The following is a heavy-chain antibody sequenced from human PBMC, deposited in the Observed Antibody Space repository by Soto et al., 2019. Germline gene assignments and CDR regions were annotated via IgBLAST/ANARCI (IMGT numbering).Heavy chain of an antibody. CDR3: ARHGLLWFGELLGYYYYYGMEV. Sequence: GESLKISCKGSGYSFTSYWIGWVRQMPGKGLEWMGIIYPGDSDTRYSPSFQGQVTISADKSISTAYLQWSSLKASDTAMYYCARHGLLWFGELLGYYYYYGMEVWGQGTTVTVSS. J-gene: IGHJ6*02. D-gene: IGHD3-10*01. CDR1: GYSFTSYW. CDR2: IYPGDSDT. V-gene: IGHV5-51*01.